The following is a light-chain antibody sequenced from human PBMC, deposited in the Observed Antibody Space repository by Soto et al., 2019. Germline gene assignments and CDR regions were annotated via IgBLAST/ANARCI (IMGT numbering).Light chain of an antibody. CDR2: GAT. V-gene: IGKV3-20*01. Sequence: EIVLTQSPGTLSLSPGERATLSCRTSESVSRTYLAWYQQKPGQAPRLLIHGATSRAAGIPDRFSGSGSDTDFTLTINGLEPEDFAVYYCQQYGSSRWTFGQGTRLEIK. CDR3: QQYGSSRWT. J-gene: IGKJ5*01. CDR1: ESVSRTY.